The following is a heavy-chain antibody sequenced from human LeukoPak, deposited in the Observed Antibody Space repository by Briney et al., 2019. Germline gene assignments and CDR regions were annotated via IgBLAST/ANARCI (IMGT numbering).Heavy chain of an antibody. V-gene: IGHV3-11*01. CDR2: ISSSGSTI. J-gene: IGHJ5*02. CDR3: ARDFDIVVVPAAIWFDP. D-gene: IGHD2-2*01. CDR1: GFTFSDYY. Sequence: GGSLRLSCAASGFTFSDYYMSWIRQAPGKGLEWVSYISSSGSTIYYADSVKCRFTISRDNAKNSLYLQMNSLRAEDTAVYYCARDFDIVVVPAAIWFDPWGQGTLVTVSS.